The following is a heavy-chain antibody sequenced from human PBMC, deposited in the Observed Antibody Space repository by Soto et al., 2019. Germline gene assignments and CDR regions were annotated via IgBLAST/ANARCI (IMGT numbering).Heavy chain of an antibody. D-gene: IGHD6-13*01. V-gene: IGHV1-18*01. J-gene: IGHJ4*02. CDR2: ISAYNGNT. CDR1: GYTFTSYG. Sequence: GASVKVSCKASGYTFTSYGISWVRQATGQRLEWMGWISAYNGNTNYAQKLQGRVTMTTDTSTSTAYMELRSLRSDDTAVYYCARARLNIAAAGTHYFDYWGQGTLVTVSS. CDR3: ARARLNIAAAGTHYFDY.